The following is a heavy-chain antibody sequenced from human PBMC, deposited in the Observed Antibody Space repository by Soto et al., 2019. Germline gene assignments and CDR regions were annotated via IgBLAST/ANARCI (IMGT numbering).Heavy chain of an antibody. CDR3: AKGLVASFRSGYYPPLDGMDV. V-gene: IGHV3-21*01. Sequence: PGGSLRLSCAASGFTFSSYSMNWVRQAPGKGLEWVSSISSSSSYIYYADSVKGRFTISRDNARNSLYLQMNSLRAEDTAVYYCAKGLVASFRSGYYPPLDGMDVWGQGTTVTVSS. D-gene: IGHD3-3*01. CDR2: ISSSSSYI. J-gene: IGHJ6*02. CDR1: GFTFSSYS.